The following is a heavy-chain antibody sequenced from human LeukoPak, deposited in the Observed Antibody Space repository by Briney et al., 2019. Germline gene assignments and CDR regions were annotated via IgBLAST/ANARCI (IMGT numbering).Heavy chain of an antibody. CDR1: GGSLSGYY. V-gene: IGHV4-34*01. Sequence: SSETLSLTCAVYGGSLSGYYWSWIRQPPGKGLEWIGEINHSGSTNYNPSLKSRVTISVDTSKNQFSLKLSSVTAADTAVYYCARTQYSSSSGLLFFDYWGQGTLVTVSS. D-gene: IGHD6-6*01. CDR3: ARTQYSSSSGLLFFDY. CDR2: INHSGST. J-gene: IGHJ4*02.